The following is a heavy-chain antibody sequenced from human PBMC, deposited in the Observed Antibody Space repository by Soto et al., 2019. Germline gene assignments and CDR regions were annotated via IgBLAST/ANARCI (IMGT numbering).Heavy chain of an antibody. V-gene: IGHV3-7*01. CDR3: ARVAIHATRPFDY. CDR2: IKQDGSET. Sequence: GGSMRLSCAASGFIFNSYWMSWVSKAPGKGLEWVANIKQDGSETYNVDSVNGRFTISRDNARNSVYLQMDSLRAEDTAVYYCARVAIHATRPFDYWGQGTLVTVSS. J-gene: IGHJ4*02. D-gene: IGHD2-15*01. CDR1: GFIFNSYW.